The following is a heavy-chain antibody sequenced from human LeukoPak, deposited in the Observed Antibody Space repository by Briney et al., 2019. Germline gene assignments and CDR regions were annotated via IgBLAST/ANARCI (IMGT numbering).Heavy chain of an antibody. V-gene: IGHV7-4-1*02. CDR2: INTNTGNP. CDR1: GYTFSSYA. CDR3: ARDQWAATLPPYYYYYMDV. Sequence: ASVKVSCKASGYTFSSYAMNWVRQAPGQGLEWMGWINTNTGNPTYAQGFTGRFVFSLDTSVSTAYLQISSLKAEDTAVYYCARDQWAATLPPYYYYYMDVWGKGTTVTVSS. D-gene: IGHD6-13*01. J-gene: IGHJ6*03.